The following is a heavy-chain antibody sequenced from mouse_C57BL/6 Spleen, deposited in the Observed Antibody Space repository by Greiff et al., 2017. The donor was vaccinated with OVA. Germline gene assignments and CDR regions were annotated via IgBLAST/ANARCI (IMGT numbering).Heavy chain of an antibody. CDR3: ARDSNWDWFAY. CDR2: ISDGGSYT. V-gene: IGHV5-4*01. D-gene: IGHD4-1*01. Sequence: EVQRVESGGGLVKPGGSLKLSCAASGFTFSSYAMSWVRQTPEKRLEWVATISDGGSYTYYPDNVKGRFTISRDNAKNNLYLQMSHLKSEDTAMYYCARDSNWDWFAYWGQGTLVTVSA. J-gene: IGHJ3*01. CDR1: GFTFSSYA.